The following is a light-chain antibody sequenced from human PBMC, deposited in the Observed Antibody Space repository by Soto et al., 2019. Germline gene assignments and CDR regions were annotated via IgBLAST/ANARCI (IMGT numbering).Light chain of an antibody. CDR3: QQYNSYPQT. J-gene: IGKJ1*01. Sequence: DIQMTQSPSSLSASVGDRVTITCRASQDISTYLAWFQQKPGTAPKSLIYGASSLQSGVPSKFSGSGSGTEFTLTISSLQPEDFATYYCQQYNSYPQTFGQGTKVGIK. V-gene: IGKV1-16*02. CDR2: GAS. CDR1: QDISTY.